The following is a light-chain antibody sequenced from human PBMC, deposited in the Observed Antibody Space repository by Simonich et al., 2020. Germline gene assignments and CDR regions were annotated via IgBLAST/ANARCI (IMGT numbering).Light chain of an antibody. J-gene: IGLJ1*01. CDR1: SSDGGGYNY. CDR2: DVS. V-gene: IGLV2-14*01. CDR3: SSYTSSGTPYV. Sequence: QSALTQPASVSGSPGQSITISCTGTSSDGGGYNYVSWSQQHPGKAPKLMIYDVSKRPSGVSNRFSGSKSGNTASLTISGLQAEDEADYYCSSYTSSGTPYVFGTGTKVTVL.